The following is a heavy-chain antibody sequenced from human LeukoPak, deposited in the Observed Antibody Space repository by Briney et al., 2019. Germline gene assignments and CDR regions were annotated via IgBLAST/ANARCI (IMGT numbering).Heavy chain of an antibody. CDR2: IRYDGSNK. CDR3: AKDIRNYYDSSGYFDY. V-gene: IGHV3-30*02. Sequence: GGSLRLSCAASGFTFSSYGMHWVRQAPGKGLEWVAFIRYDGSNKYYADPVKGRFTISRDNSKNTLYLQMNSLRAEDTAVYYCAKDIRNYYDSSGYFDYWGQGTLVTVSS. CDR1: GFTFSSYG. J-gene: IGHJ4*02. D-gene: IGHD3-22*01.